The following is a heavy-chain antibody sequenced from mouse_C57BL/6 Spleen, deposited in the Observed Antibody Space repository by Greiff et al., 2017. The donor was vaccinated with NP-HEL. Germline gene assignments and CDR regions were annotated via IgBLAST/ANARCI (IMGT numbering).Heavy chain of an antibody. CDR1: GYTFTSYW. J-gene: IGHJ2*01. CDR3: ARRSSYVDD. V-gene: IGHV1-69*01. D-gene: IGHD1-1*01. CDR2: IDPSDSYT. Sequence: QVQLKQPGAELVMPGASVKLSCKASGYTFTSYWMHWVKQRPGQGLEWIGEIDPSDSYTNYNQKFKGKSTLTVDKSSSTAYMQLSSLTSEDSAVYYCARRSSYVDDWGQGTTLTVSS.